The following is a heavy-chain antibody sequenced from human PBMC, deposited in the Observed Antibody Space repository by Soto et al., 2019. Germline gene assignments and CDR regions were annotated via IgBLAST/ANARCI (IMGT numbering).Heavy chain of an antibody. J-gene: IGHJ4*02. Sequence: PSETLSLTCTVSGGSISSFYWNWIRQPPGKGLEWIGYIYYIGRTYYNPSLKSRVTISVDTSKNQFSLKLRSVTAADTAVDYCARGDYINFPFDYWGQGTLVTVSS. CDR2: IYYIGRT. CDR1: GGSISSFY. V-gene: IGHV4-59*01. CDR3: ARGDYINFPFDY. D-gene: IGHD4-4*01.